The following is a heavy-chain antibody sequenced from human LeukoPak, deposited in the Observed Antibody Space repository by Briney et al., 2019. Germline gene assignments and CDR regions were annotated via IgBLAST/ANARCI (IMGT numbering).Heavy chain of an antibody. CDR2: ISSSGSII. CDR3: ASETSYSSGPYYFDY. CDR1: GFTFSDYY. D-gene: IGHD6-19*01. J-gene: IGHJ4*02. V-gene: IGHV3-11*01. Sequence: GGSLRLSCAASGFTFSDYYMSWIRQAPGKGLEWVSYISSSGSIIYYADSVKGRFTISRDNAKNSLYLQMNSLRAEDTAVYYCASETSYSSGPYYFDYWGQGTLVTVSS.